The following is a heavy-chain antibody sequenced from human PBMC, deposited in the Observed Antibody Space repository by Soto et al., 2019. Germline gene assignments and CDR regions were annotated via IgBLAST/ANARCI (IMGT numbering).Heavy chain of an antibody. J-gene: IGHJ5*02. D-gene: IGHD6-13*01. CDR3: AKTVLSSSWRFDPPNWFDP. CDR2: ISGSGGST. V-gene: IGHV3-23*01. CDR1: GFTFSSYA. Sequence: PGGSLRLSCAASGFTFSSYAMSWVRQAPGKGLEWVSAISGSGGSTYYADSVKGRFTISRDNSKNTLYLQMNSLRAEDTAVYYCAKTVLSSSWRFDPPNWFDPWGQGTLVTVSS.